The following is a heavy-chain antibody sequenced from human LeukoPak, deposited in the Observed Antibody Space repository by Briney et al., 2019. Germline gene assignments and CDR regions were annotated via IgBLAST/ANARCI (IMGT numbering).Heavy chain of an antibody. CDR3: ARDSCSSTSCYLNWFDP. CDR2: IIPIFGTA. V-gene: IGHV1-69*05. Sequence: GASVTVSCKASGGTFSSYAISWVRQAPGQGLEWMGGIIPIFGTANYAQKFQGRVTITTDESTSTAYMELSSLRSEDTAVYYCARDSCSSTSCYLNWFDPWGQGTLVTDSS. J-gene: IGHJ5*02. D-gene: IGHD2-2*01. CDR1: GGTFSSYA.